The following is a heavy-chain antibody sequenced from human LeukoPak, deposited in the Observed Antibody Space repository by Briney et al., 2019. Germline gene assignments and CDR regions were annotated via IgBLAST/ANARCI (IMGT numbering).Heavy chain of an antibody. CDR3: ARYPIVVVVAATYCFDY. CDR2: IYYSGST. Sequence: WVRQPPGKGLEWIGSIYYSGSTYYNPSLKSRVTISVDTSKNQFSLKLSSVTAADTAVYYCARYPIVVVVAATYCFDYWGQGTLVTVSS. J-gene: IGHJ4*02. D-gene: IGHD2-15*01. V-gene: IGHV4-39*01.